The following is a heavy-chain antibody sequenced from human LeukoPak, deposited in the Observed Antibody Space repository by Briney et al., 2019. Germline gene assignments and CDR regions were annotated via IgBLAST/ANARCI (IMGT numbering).Heavy chain of an antibody. V-gene: IGHV1-24*01. CDR2: FDPEDGET. J-gene: IGHJ4*02. Sequence: ASVKVSCKVSGYTLTELSMHWVRQAPGKELEWMGGFDPEDGETIYAQKFQGRVTMTEDPSTDTGYMELSSLRAEDTGVYYCAAGRGIVVVPAAIIFDYWGQGTLVTVSS. CDR3: AAGRGIVVVPAAIIFDY. D-gene: IGHD2-2*02. CDR1: GYTLTELS.